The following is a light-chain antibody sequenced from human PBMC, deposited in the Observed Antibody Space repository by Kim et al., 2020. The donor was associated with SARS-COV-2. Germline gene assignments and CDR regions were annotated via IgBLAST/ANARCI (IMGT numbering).Light chain of an antibody. CDR1: SSDVGGYNY. V-gene: IGLV2-14*04. CDR3: SSYTSSSTWV. J-gene: IGLJ3*02. Sequence: GQSVTLSCTGTSSDVGGYNYVSWYQPHPGKAPKLMVYDVSQRPSGVSNRFSGSKSGNTASLTISGLQAEDEADYYCSSYTSSSTWVFGGGTQLTVL. CDR2: DVS.